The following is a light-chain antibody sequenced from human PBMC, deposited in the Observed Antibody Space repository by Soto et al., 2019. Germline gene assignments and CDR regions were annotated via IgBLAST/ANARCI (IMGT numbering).Light chain of an antibody. Sequence: MLSLSPVTLSFSQGERATLSCRASQSFRGLLAWYQQKPGQAPRLLIYDAYNRATGIPPRFSGSGSGTDFTLTISSLEPEDSAVYYCQQRHMWPIPFGQGTRLEIK. V-gene: IGKV3-11*01. CDR3: QQRHMWPIP. J-gene: IGKJ5*01. CDR2: DAY. CDR1: QSFRGL.